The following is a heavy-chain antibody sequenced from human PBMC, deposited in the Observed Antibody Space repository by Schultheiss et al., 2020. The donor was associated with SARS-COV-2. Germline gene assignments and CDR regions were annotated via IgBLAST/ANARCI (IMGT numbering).Heavy chain of an antibody. CDR2: IIPIFGTA. Sequence: ASVKVSCKASGYTFTSYGISWVRQAPGQGLEWMGGIIPIFGTANYAQKLQGRVTMTTDTSTSTAYMELRSLRSEDTAVYYCAAVGRSGGGWFDPWGQGTLVTVSS. J-gene: IGHJ5*02. CDR3: AAVGRSGGGWFDP. D-gene: IGHD3-3*01. V-gene: IGHV1-18*01. CDR1: GYTFTSYG.